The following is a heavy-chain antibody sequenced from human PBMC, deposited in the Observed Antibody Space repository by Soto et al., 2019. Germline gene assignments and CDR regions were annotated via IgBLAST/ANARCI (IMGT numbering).Heavy chain of an antibody. CDR1: GGSFTSNNW. CDR3: ASRDPGTSVDY. CDR2: IYRTGST. Sequence: SETLSLTCAVSGGSFTSNNWWTWVRQPPGQGLERIGEIYRTGSTNYNPSLKSRVTISLDKSENQFSLKVTSLPAADPALYYGASRDPGTSVDYWGQGTLVTVSS. D-gene: IGHD1-7*01. J-gene: IGHJ4*02. V-gene: IGHV4-4*02.